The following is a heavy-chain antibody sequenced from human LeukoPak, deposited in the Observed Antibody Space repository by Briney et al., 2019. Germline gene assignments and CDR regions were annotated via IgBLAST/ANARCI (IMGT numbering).Heavy chain of an antibody. Sequence: PGGSLRLSCAASGFTFSSYGMHWVRQAPGKGLEWVAVISYDGSNKYYADSVKGRFTISRDNSKNTLYLQMNSLRAEDTAVYYCAKDSGDSQNWYFDLWGRGTLVTVSS. CDR1: GFTFSSYG. J-gene: IGHJ2*01. V-gene: IGHV3-30*18. D-gene: IGHD2-21*02. CDR2: ISYDGSNK. CDR3: AKDSGDSQNWYFDL.